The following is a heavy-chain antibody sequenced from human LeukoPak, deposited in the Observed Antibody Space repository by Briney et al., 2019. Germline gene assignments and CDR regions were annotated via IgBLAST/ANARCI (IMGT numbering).Heavy chain of an antibody. CDR3: VIWGDYDVLTGYYVPVY. D-gene: IGHD3-9*01. CDR1: GFTFSNYA. Sequence: GGSLRLSSVASGFTFSNYAMSWVRQAPGKGLEWVSAITGSGTNRYYADSLKGRFTTSRDNSKNTVFLQMNSLRHEDTAIYYCVIWGDYDVLTGYYVPVYWGQGTLVTVAS. CDR2: ITGSGTNR. V-gene: IGHV3-23*01. J-gene: IGHJ4*02.